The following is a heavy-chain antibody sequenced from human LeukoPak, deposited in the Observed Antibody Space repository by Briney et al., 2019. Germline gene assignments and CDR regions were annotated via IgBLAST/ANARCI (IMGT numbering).Heavy chain of an antibody. D-gene: IGHD3-16*01. Sequence: GGSLRLSCAASGFTFGDYAMNWGRQAPGKGLEWVSGISWDSRTINYADSVRGRFTISRDNAKSSLYLQMNSLRPEDTALYYCAKASTSYGYKDDAFDISGQGTMVTVSS. V-gene: IGHV3-9*01. CDR3: AKASTSYGYKDDAFDI. CDR2: ISWDSRTI. J-gene: IGHJ3*02. CDR1: GFTFGDYA.